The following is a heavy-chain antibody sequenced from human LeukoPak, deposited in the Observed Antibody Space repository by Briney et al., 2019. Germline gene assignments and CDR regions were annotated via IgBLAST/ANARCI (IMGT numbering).Heavy chain of an antibody. Sequence: GSSVKVSCKASGGTFSSYAISWVRQAPGQGLEWMGGIIPIFGTANYAQKFQGRVTITADESTSTAYMELSSLRSEDTAVYYCARDTGYSSSWSEGYFDYWGQRTLVTVSS. J-gene: IGHJ4*02. CDR3: ARDTGYSSSWSEGYFDY. CDR1: GGTFSSYA. CDR2: IIPIFGTA. V-gene: IGHV1-69*01. D-gene: IGHD6-13*01.